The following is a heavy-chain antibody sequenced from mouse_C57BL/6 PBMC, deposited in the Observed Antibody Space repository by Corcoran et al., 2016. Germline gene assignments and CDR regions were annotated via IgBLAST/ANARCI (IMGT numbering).Heavy chain of an antibody. CDR2: IYPGSGNT. CDR3: EGWTYYSNPAWFAY. Sequence: QVQLQQSGPELVKPGASVKISCKASGYSFTSYYIHWVKQRPGQGLEWIGWIYPGSGNTKYNEKFKGKATLTADTSSSTAYMQLSSLTSEDSAVYYCEGWTYYSNPAWFAYWGQGTLVTVSA. D-gene: IGHD2-5*01. CDR1: GYSFTSYY. J-gene: IGHJ3*01. V-gene: IGHV1-66*01.